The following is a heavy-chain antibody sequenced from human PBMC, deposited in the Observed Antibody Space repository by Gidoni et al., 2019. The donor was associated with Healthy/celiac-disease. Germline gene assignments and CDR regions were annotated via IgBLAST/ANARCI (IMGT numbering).Heavy chain of an antibody. CDR3: ARSRYDYVWGSYKDY. Sequence: QVQLQESGPGLVKPSATLSLTYAVSVGSISSSNWWSWVRQPPGKGLEWIVEIYHSGSTNYNPSLKSRVTISVDKSKNQFSLKLSSVTAADTAVYYCARSRYDYVWGSYKDYWGQGTLVTVSS. J-gene: IGHJ4*02. CDR1: VGSISSSNW. V-gene: IGHV4-4*02. D-gene: IGHD3-16*01. CDR2: IYHSGST.